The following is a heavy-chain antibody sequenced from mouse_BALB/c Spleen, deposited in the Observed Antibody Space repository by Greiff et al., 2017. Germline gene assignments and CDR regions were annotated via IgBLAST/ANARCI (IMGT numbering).Heavy chain of an antibody. CDR3: ARRGLFFEFAY. Sequence: VQLQQSGAELVRPGTSVKVSCKASGYAFTNYLIEWVKQRPGQGLEWIGVINPGSGGTNYNEKFKGKATLTADKSSSTAYMQLSSLTSDDSAVYFCARRGLFFEFAYWGQGTLVTVSA. V-gene: IGHV1-54*01. J-gene: IGHJ3*01. CDR1: GYAFTNYL. D-gene: IGHD3-1*01. CDR2: INPGSGGT.